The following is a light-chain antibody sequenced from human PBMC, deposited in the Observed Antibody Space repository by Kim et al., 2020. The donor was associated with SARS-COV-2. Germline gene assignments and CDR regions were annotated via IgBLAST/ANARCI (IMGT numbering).Light chain of an antibody. V-gene: IGKV3D-11*02. J-gene: IGKJ4*01. Sequence: EVSTPSGSTSKSLGIDLTWYRRISGKPPRILSYDAAISATGIPDRFSGSGSGTEFTLTIGSLASEDFAVYYCQQHTKWHPAPSFGGGTKVDIK. CDR1: KSLGID. CDR2: DAA. CDR3: QQHTKWHPAPS.